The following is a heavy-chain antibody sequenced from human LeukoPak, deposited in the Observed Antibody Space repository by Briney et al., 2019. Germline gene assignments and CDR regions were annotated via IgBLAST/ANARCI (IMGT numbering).Heavy chain of an antibody. J-gene: IGHJ4*02. CDR2: SS. CDR3: AKGSGYSFGYLDY. Sequence: SSYYADSVKGRFTISRDNAKNSLYLQMNSLRTEDTALYYCAKGSGYSFGYLDYWGQGTLVTVSS. D-gene: IGHD5-18*01. V-gene: IGHV3-43*01.